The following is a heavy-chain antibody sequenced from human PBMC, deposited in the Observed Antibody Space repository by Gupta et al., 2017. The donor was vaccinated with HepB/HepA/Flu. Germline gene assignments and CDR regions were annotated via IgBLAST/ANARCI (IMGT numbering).Heavy chain of an antibody. V-gene: IGHV4-59*01. CDR2: IYYSGST. CDR1: VGSISSYC. Sequence: QVQLQESGPGLVKPSETLSLTCTVSVGSISSYCWSWIRQPPGKGLEWIGYIYYSGSTNYNPSLKSRVTISVDTSKNQFSLKLSSVTAADTAVYYCARASPDWGSFDYWGQGTLVTVSS. J-gene: IGHJ4*02. CDR3: ARASPDWGSFDY. D-gene: IGHD7-27*01.